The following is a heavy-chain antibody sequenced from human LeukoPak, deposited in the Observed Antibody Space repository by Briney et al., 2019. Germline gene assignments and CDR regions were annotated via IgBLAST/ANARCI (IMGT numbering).Heavy chain of an antibody. CDR3: ARGHYYYGSGEPHYYYMDV. CDR1: GGSFSGYY. J-gene: IGHJ6*03. CDR2: INHSGST. Sequence: PSETLSLTCAVYGGSFSGYYWSWIRQPPGKGLEWIGEINHSGSTNYNPSLKSRVTISVDTSKNQFSLKLSSVTAADTAVYYCARGHYYYGSGEPHYYYMDVWGKGTTVTVS. D-gene: IGHD3-10*01. V-gene: IGHV4-34*01.